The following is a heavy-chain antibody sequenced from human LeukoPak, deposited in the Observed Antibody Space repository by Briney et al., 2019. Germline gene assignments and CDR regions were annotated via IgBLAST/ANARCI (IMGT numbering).Heavy chain of an antibody. V-gene: IGHV3-48*02. J-gene: IGHJ4*02. Sequence: SGGSLRLSCAASGFTFSSYSMNWVRQAPGKGLEWVSYISSSSSTIYYADSVKGRFTISRDNAKNSLYLQMNSLRDEDTAVYYCARDTRRAAYYYDSSGYAFDYWGQGTLVTVSS. CDR2: ISSSSSTI. CDR3: ARDTRRAAYYYDSSGYAFDY. CDR1: GFTFSSYS. D-gene: IGHD3-22*01.